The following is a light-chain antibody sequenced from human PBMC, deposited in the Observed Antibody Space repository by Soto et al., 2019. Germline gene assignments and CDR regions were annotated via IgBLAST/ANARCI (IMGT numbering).Light chain of an antibody. V-gene: IGKV3-15*01. J-gene: IGKJ4*01. CDR2: AAS. CDR3: QQYKDWPRA. Sequence: IVMTQSPATLSVSPGERATLSCRASQSVTTNLAWYQQKPGQAPRLLIYAASTRATGVPARFSGSGSGTEFTFTITSLQSEDFAFYFCQQYKDWPRAFGGGTKVEI. CDR1: QSVTTN.